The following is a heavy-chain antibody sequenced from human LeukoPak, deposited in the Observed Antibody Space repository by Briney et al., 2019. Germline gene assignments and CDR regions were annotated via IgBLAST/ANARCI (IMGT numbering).Heavy chain of an antibody. CDR1: GGPINSNIYY. Sequence: SETLSLTCNVSGGPINSNIYYWAWVRQPPGKGLEWIGEINHSGSTNYNPSLKSRVTISVDTSKNQFSLKLSSVTAADTAVYYCARVYYDSSGYYRSGAFDIWGQGTMVTVSS. CDR3: ARVYYDSSGYYRSGAFDI. J-gene: IGHJ3*02. V-gene: IGHV4-39*07. D-gene: IGHD3-22*01. CDR2: INHSGST.